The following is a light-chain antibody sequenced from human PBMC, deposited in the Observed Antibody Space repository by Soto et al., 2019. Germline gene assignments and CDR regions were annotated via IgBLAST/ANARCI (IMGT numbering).Light chain of an antibody. V-gene: IGKV1-27*01. CDR2: AAS. CDR3: QKYNSAPLT. Sequence: DIQMTQSPSSVSASVGDRVSITCRASQGISNWLAWYQQKPGRAPKLLIYAASTLQAGVPSRFSGSGSGTDFTLTISSLQPEDVAAYYCQKYNSAPLTFGGGTKVDIK. CDR1: QGISNW. J-gene: IGKJ4*01.